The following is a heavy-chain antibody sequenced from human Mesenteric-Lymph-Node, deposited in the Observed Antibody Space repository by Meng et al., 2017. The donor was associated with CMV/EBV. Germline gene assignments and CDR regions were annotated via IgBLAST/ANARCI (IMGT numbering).Heavy chain of an antibody. Sequence: FIFSDYYMSWIRQAPGKGLEWVSYISTSGDNTKYADSLKGRFTISRDNAKNSLYLQMNSLRAEDTAVYYCAKHGELRYFDWLLELDCWGQGTLVTVSS. V-gene: IGHV3-11*06. J-gene: IGHJ4*02. D-gene: IGHD3-9*01. CDR2: ISTSGDNT. CDR1: FIFSDYY. CDR3: AKHGELRYFDWLLELDC.